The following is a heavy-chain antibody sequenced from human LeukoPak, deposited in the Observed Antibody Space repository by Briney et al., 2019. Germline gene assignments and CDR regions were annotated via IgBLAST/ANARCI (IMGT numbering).Heavy chain of an antibody. D-gene: IGHD3-9*01. Sequence: PSETLSLTCAVYGGSFSGYYWSWIRQPPGKGLEWIGEINHSGSTNYNPSLKSRVTISVDTSKNQFSLKLSSVTAADTAVYYCARARRAGYYSGVWVFDYWGQGTLVTVSS. CDR3: ARARRAGYYSGVWVFDY. J-gene: IGHJ4*02. V-gene: IGHV4-34*01. CDR2: INHSGST. CDR1: GGSFSGYY.